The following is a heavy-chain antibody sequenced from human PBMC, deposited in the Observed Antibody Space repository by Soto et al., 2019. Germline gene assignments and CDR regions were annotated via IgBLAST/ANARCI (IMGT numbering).Heavy chain of an antibody. CDR2: IGTSGNT. D-gene: IGHD6-19*01. CDR3: ARRRSGRTYSFDF. V-gene: IGHV3-23*01. Sequence: EVQLLESGGRLVQPGGSLRLSCAASGYTFSSNAMSWVRQAPGKGLEWVSSIGTSGNTYYPDSVQGRFTISRDISKNSLYLQMNSLRVEDTAVYYCARRRSGRTYSFDFWGQGTLVTVSS. CDR1: GYTFSSNA. J-gene: IGHJ4*02.